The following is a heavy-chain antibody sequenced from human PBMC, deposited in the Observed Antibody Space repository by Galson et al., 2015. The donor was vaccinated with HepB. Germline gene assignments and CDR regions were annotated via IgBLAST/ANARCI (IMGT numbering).Heavy chain of an antibody. Sequence: PALVKPTQTLTLTCTFSGFSLSTSGVGVGWIRQPPGKALEWLALIYWDDDKRYSPSLKSRLTITKDTSKNQVVLTMTNMDPVDTATYYCAHATLYRRSRWFDPWGQGTLVAVSS. J-gene: IGHJ5*02. V-gene: IGHV2-5*02. D-gene: IGHD2-2*01. CDR3: AHATLYRRSRWFDP. CDR2: IYWDDDK. CDR1: GFSLSTSGVG.